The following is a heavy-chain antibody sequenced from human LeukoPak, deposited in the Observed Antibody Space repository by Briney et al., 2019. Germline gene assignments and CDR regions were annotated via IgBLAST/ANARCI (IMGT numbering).Heavy chain of an antibody. D-gene: IGHD3-22*01. CDR3: AKAKRAYYDSSGYFDY. CDR1: GFTFSSYG. V-gene: IGHV3-23*01. Sequence: RTGGTLRLSCAASGFTFSSYGMSWVRQAPGKGLEWVSANSGSGGSTYYADSVKGRFTISRDNSKNTLYLQMNSLRAEDTAVYYCAKAKRAYYDSSGYFDYWGQGTLVTVSS. CDR2: NSGSGGST. J-gene: IGHJ4*02.